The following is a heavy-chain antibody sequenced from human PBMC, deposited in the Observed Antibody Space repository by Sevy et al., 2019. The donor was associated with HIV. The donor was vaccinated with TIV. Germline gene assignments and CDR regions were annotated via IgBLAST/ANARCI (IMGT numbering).Heavy chain of an antibody. CDR1: GFTFSSYS. CDR3: ARSPLLRYFDWTHGMDV. CDR2: ISSSSSTI. J-gene: IGHJ6*02. D-gene: IGHD3-9*01. V-gene: IGHV3-48*02. Sequence: GGSPRLSCAASGFTFSSYSMNWVRQAPGKGLEWVSYISSSSSTIYYADSVKGRFTISRDNAKNSLYLQMNSLRDEDTAVYYCARSPLLRYFDWTHGMDVWGQGTTVTVSS.